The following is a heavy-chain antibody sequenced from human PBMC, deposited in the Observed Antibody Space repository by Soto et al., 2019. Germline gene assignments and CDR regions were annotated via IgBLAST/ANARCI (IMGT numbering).Heavy chain of an antibody. CDR3: ARTHYDFWSVYSDSSGMDV. J-gene: IGHJ6*02. CDR2: ISYDGSNK. CDR1: GFTFSSYA. D-gene: IGHD3-3*01. Sequence: GGSLRLSCAASGFTFSSYAMHWVRQAPGKGLEWVAVISYDGSNKYYADSVKGRFTISRDNSKNTLYLQMNSLRAEDTAVYYCARTHYDFWSVYSDSSGMDVWGQGT. V-gene: IGHV3-30-3*01.